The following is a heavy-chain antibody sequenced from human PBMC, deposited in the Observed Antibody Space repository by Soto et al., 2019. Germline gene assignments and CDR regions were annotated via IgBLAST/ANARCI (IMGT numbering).Heavy chain of an antibody. J-gene: IGHJ6*02. CDR2: IYYSGST. Sequence: SETLSLTCTVSGGSISSGGYYWSWIRQHPGKGLEWIGYIYYSGSTYYNPSLKSRVTISVDTSKNQFSLKLSSVTAADTAVYYCARARGGWYTMAYYYYGMDVWGQGTTVTVSS. D-gene: IGHD6-19*01. CDR3: ARARGGWYTMAYYYYGMDV. CDR1: GGSISSGGYY. V-gene: IGHV4-31*03.